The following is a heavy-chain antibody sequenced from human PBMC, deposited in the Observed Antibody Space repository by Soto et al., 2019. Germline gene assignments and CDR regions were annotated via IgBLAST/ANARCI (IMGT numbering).Heavy chain of an antibody. CDR1: GYTFTSYD. Sequence: QVHLVQSGAEVKKPGASVKVSCKASGYTFTSYDINWVRQATGQGLEWMGWMNPNSGNTGYAQKFQGRVTTTRNTSLSTAYMELSRLRAEDTAVCYCAREMTTRGMDAWGQGTTVTVSS. J-gene: IGHJ6*02. CDR2: MNPNSGNT. D-gene: IGHD1-1*01. CDR3: AREMTTRGMDA. V-gene: IGHV1-8*01.